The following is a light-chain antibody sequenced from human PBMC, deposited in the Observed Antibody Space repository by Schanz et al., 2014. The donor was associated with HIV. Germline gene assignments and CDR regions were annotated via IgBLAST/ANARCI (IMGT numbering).Light chain of an antibody. Sequence: EIVLTQSPGTLSLSPGERATLFCRASQNVTNLAWYQQKPGQAPRLLVYATSTRATGVPARFSGSGSGTEFTLTISSLQSEDCATYYCLQDYDYPRTFDQGTRVEI. CDR3: LQDYDYPRT. V-gene: IGKV3-15*01. CDR1: QNVTN. CDR2: ATS. J-gene: IGKJ1*01.